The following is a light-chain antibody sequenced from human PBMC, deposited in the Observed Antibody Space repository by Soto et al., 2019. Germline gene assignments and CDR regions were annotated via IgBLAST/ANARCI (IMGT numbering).Light chain of an antibody. CDR1: QSINSNY. Sequence: EIVLTQSPGTLSLSPGERATLSCRASQSINSNYLAWYQQKPGQAPRLLMYGASSRATGIPDRFSGSGSGTDFTLTISRLEPEDFAVYYCQQYGSSPLFVPGTKVDIK. CDR3: QQYGSSPL. V-gene: IGKV3-20*01. J-gene: IGKJ3*01. CDR2: GAS.